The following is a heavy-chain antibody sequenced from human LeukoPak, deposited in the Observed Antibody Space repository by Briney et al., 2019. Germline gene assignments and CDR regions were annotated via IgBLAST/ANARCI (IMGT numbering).Heavy chain of an antibody. CDR2: ISGSGGST. J-gene: IGHJ5*02. CDR1: GFTFSSYA. D-gene: IGHD3-10*01. V-gene: IGHV3-23*01. CDR3: AKGTTRYYYGSGILNNGGWFDP. Sequence: GGSLRLSCAASGFTFSSYAMSWVRQAPGKGLEWVSAISGSGGSTYYADSVKGRFTISRDNSKNTLYLQMNSLRAEDTAVYYCAKGTTRYYYGSGILNNGGWFDPWGQGTLVTVSS.